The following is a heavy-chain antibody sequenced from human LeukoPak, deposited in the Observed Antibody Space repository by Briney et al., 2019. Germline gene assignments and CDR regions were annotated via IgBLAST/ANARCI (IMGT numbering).Heavy chain of an antibody. CDR2: INPNSGGT. D-gene: IGHD2-15*01. CDR3: AREEGGGSCYDY. J-gene: IGHJ4*02. CDR1: GNTFTGYY. Sequence: ASVKVSCKASGNTFTGYYMHWVRQAPGQGLEWMGWINPNSGGTNYAQKFQGRVTMTRDTSISTAYMELSRLRSDDTAVYYCAREEGGGSCYDYWGQGTLVTVSS. V-gene: IGHV1-2*02.